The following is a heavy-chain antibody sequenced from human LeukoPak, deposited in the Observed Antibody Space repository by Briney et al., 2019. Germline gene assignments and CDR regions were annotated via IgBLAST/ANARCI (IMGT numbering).Heavy chain of an antibody. D-gene: IGHD2-2*01. Sequence: GGSLRLSCAASGFTFSHALMSWVRQVPGKGLEWVGRIKSKINGGTTDYPAPVKGRFTISRDDSENTLYLQMNSLKTDDTAVYYCTADLPSPAACAFDYWGQGTLVTVSS. CDR1: GFTFSHAL. CDR3: TADLPSPAACAFDY. J-gene: IGHJ4*02. CDR2: IKSKINGGTT. V-gene: IGHV3-15*01.